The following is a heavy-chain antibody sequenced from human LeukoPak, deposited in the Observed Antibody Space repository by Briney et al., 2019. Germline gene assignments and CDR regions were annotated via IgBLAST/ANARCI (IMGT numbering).Heavy chain of an antibody. D-gene: IGHD2-15*01. J-gene: IGHJ4*02. Sequence: ASVKVSCTASGYTFTSYGISWVRQAPGQGLEWMGWISAYNGNTNYAQKLQGRVTMTTDTSTSTAYMELRSLRSDDSAVYYCARVGYCSGGSCPKNVRGYFDYWGQGTLVTVSS. CDR2: ISAYNGNT. CDR1: GYTFTSYG. CDR3: ARVGYCSGGSCPKNVRGYFDY. V-gene: IGHV1-18*01.